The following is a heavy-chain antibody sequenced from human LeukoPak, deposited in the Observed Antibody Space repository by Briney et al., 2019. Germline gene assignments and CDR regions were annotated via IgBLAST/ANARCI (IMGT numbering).Heavy chain of an antibody. CDR1: GGSISSYY. Sequence: PSETLSLTCTVSGGSISSYYWSWIRQPPGKGLEWIGYIYYSGSTNYNPSLKSRVTISVGTSKNQFSLKLSSVTAADTAVYYCASPYYYGSGSYVEDVWGQGTTVTVSS. CDR3: ASPYYYGSGSYVEDV. J-gene: IGHJ6*02. CDR2: IYYSGST. V-gene: IGHV4-59*01. D-gene: IGHD3-10*01.